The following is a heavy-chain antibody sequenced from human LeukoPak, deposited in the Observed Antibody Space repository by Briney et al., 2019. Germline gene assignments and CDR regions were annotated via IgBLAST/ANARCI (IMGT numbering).Heavy chain of an antibody. V-gene: IGHV4-59*08. CDR2: IYYSGST. J-gene: IGHJ3*02. CDR3: ARLKSGAFDI. CDR1: GGSISSYY. Sequence: KPSETLSLTCTVSGGSISSYYWSWIRQPPGKGLEWIGYIYYSGSTNYNPSLKSRVTISVDTSKNQFSLKLSSVTAADTAVYYCARLKSGAFDIWGQGTMVTVSS. D-gene: IGHD3-10*01.